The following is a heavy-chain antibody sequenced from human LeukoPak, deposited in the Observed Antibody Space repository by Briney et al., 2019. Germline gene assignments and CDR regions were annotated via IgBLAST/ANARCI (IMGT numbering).Heavy chain of an antibody. CDR2: IRYDGSSK. CDR3: AKDSDYGVAFNV. V-gene: IGHV3-30*02. Sequence: GGSLRVSCAASGFTFSTYGMHWVRQAPGKGLEWVAFIRYDGSSKNYADSVKGRFTNSRDNSRNTLYLQMNSLRAEDTAVYYCAKDSDYGVAFNVCGQGTMVTVSA. CDR1: GFTFSTYG. J-gene: IGHJ3*01. D-gene: IGHD4-17*01.